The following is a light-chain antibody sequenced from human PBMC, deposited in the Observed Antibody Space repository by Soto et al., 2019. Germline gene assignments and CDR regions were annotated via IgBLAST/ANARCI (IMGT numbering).Light chain of an antibody. V-gene: IGLV2-14*01. Sequence: QSVLTQPASVSGSPGQSITISCTGTSSDVGGYNYVSWYQQHPGKAPKLMIYDVSNRPSGVSNRFSGSKSGNTASLTISGLQAEDDADYYCSSYTSSSTQVFGTGTNVTVL. CDR2: DVS. CDR3: SSYTSSSTQV. CDR1: SSDVGGYNY. J-gene: IGLJ1*01.